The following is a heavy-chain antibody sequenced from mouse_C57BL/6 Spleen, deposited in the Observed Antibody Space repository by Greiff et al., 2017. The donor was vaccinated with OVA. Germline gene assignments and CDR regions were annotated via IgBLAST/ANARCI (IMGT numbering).Heavy chain of an antibody. V-gene: IGHV14-1*01. J-gene: IGHJ2*01. Sequence: VQLQQSGAELVRPGASVKLSCTASGFNIKDYYMHWVKQRPEQGLEWIGRIDPEDGDTEYAPKFQGKATMTADTSSNTAYLRLSSLTSEDTAVYYCTSYYYGSSFFDYWGQGTTLTVSS. CDR2: IDPEDGDT. CDR1: GFNIKDYY. D-gene: IGHD1-1*01. CDR3: TSYYYGSSFFDY.